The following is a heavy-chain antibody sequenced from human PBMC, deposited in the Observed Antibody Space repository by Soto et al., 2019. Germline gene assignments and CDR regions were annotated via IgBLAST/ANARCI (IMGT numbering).Heavy chain of an antibody. Sequence: SVKVSCKASGVTFSSYAISWGRQAPGQGLEWMGGIIPIFGTANYAQKSQGRVTITADESTSTAYMELSSLRSEDTAVYYCARSYCTNGVCYNAADYYYYGMDVWGQGTTVTVSS. CDR3: ARSYCTNGVCYNAADYYYYGMDV. CDR1: GVTFSSYA. D-gene: IGHD2-8*01. J-gene: IGHJ6*02. CDR2: IIPIFGTA. V-gene: IGHV1-69*13.